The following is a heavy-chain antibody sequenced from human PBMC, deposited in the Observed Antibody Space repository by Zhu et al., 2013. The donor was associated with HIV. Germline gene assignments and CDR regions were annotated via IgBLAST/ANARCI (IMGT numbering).Heavy chain of an antibody. CDR1: GYTFTNDG. V-gene: IGHV1-8*01. CDR3: ARMDKGSRTATTCPDWFDP. Sequence: QVQLVQSGPEVKKPGASVKVSCKASGYTFTNDGINWVRQATGHGLEWMGWVNPTSGHAGYAQKFQGRVTITRNTSISTVYMELRSLRSDDTAVYYCARMDKGSRTATTCPDWFDPGAREPWSPSPQ. D-gene: IGHD2-8*02. J-gene: IGHJ5*02. CDR2: VNPTSGHA.